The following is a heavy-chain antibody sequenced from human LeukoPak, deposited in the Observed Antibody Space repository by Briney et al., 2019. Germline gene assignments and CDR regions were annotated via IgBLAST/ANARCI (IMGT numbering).Heavy chain of an antibody. CDR1: GGSISSYY. D-gene: IGHD3-22*01. CDR3: ARGPYSYDSSGAFDI. CDR2: IYISGSGST. J-gene: IGHJ3*02. V-gene: IGHV4-4*07. Sequence: TPSETLSLTCTVSGGSISSYYWSWIRQPAGKGLEWIGRIYISGSGSTNYNPSLKSRVAMSVDTSKNQFSLKLSSVTAADTAVYFCARGPYSYDSSGAFDIWGQGTMVTVSS.